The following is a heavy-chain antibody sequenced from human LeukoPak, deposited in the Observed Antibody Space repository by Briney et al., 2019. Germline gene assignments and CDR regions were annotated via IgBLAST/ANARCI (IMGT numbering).Heavy chain of an antibody. J-gene: IGHJ4*02. CDR2: ISYDGSNK. CDR3: ARDPLGLWFGELSNYFDY. Sequence: GGSLRLSCAASGFTFSSYAVHWVRQAPGKGLEWVAVISYDGSNKYYADSVKGRFTISRDNSKNTLYLQMNSLRAEDTAVYYCARDPLGLWFGELSNYFDYWGQGTLVTVSS. V-gene: IGHV3-30*04. CDR1: GFTFSSYA. D-gene: IGHD3-10*01.